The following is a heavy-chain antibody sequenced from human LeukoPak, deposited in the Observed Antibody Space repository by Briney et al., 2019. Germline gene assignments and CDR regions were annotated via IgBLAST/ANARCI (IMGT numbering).Heavy chain of an antibody. CDR3: AKEGRSLQTY. CDR2: IKEDGTET. J-gene: IGHJ4*02. V-gene: IGHV3-7*03. CDR1: GFTFGKYW. Sequence: GGSLRLSCVASGFTFGKYWMSWVRLAPGKGLEWVANIKEDGTETYYVDCVKGRFTISRDNPKNSLYLQMNSLRVEDTAVYYCAKEGRSLQTYWGQGTLVTVSP. D-gene: IGHD5-24*01.